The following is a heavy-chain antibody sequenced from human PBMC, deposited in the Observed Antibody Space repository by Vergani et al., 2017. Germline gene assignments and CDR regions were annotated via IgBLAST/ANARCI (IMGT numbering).Heavy chain of an antibody. CDR2: ISAYNGNT. D-gene: IGHD3-10*01. CDR3: ARAYYGSGSYYNYGMDV. J-gene: IGHJ6*02. Sequence: QVQLVQSGAEVKKTGASVKVSCKASGYTFTSYGISWVRDAPAQGLECMGWISAYNGNTNYALKPQGRVTMTTDTSTSTAYMELRSLRSDDTAVYYCARAYYGSGSYYNYGMDVWGQGTTVTVSS. CDR1: GYTFTSYG. V-gene: IGHV1-18*01.